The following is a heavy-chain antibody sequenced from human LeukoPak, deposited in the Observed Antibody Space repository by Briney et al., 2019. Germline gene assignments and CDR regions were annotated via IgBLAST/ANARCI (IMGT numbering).Heavy chain of an antibody. V-gene: IGHV3-30*18. J-gene: IGHJ4*02. CDR2: ISYDGSNK. CDR1: GFTFSRYG. D-gene: IGHD6-6*01. Sequence: PGGSLRLSCAASGFTFSRYGMHSVRQAPGKGLEWVAVISYDGSNKYYVDSVKGRFTISRDNSKNTLYLQMNSLRAEDTAVYYCAKSHGSSSWGFDYWGQGTLVTVSS. CDR3: AKSHGSSSWGFDY.